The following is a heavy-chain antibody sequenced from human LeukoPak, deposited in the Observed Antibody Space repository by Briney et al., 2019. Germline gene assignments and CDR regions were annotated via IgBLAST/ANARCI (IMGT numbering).Heavy chain of an antibody. CDR3: ARSASLVGANPAFDI. CDR1: GGSISSYY. CDR2: IYYSGST. D-gene: IGHD1-26*01. V-gene: IGHV4-59*12. Sequence: SETLSLTCTVSGGSISSYYWSWIRKPPGKGLEWIGYIYYSGSTNYNPSLKSRVTISVDTSKNQFSLKLSSVTAADTAVYYCARSASLVGANPAFDIWGQGTMVTVSS. J-gene: IGHJ3*02.